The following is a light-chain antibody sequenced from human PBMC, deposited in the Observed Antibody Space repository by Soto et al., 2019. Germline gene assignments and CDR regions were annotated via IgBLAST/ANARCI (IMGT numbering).Light chain of an antibody. CDR1: QDISIY. CDR3: QQYDNYRA. CDR2: DAS. V-gene: IGKV1D-13*01. Sequence: AIHLTQSPSSLSASLGDRVTITCRASQDISIYLGWYQQKPGKAPKLLIYDASTLESGVPSRFSGSGSGTEFTLAISSLQPDDFATYYCQQYDNYRAFGQGTKVDIK. J-gene: IGKJ1*01.